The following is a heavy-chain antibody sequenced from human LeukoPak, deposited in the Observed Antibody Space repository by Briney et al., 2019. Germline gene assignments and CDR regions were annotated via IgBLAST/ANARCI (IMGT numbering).Heavy chain of an antibody. J-gene: IGHJ6*03. Sequence: PSETLSLTCTVSGGSISSYYWSWIRQPPGKGLEWIGYIYYSGSTNYTPSLKSRVTISVDTSKNQFSLKLSSVTAADTAVYYCARHGDLYYYYYMDVWGKGTTVTVSS. D-gene: IGHD3-10*01. CDR3: ARHGDLYYYYYMDV. V-gene: IGHV4-59*01. CDR2: IYYSGST. CDR1: GGSISSYY.